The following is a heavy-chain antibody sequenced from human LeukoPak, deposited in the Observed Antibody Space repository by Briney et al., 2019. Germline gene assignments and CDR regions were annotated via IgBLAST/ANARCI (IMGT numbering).Heavy chain of an antibody. CDR1: GFTVSSYG. CDR3: ARGPRNSSSYQYFRD. Sequence: GGSLRLSCAASGFTVSSYGMNWLRQAPGKGLEWVSSISSSSAYIYFADSVKGRFTISRDNAKNSLSLQMNSLRADDTAVYHCARGPRNSSSYQYFRDWGQGTLVTVSP. V-gene: IGHV3-21*06. D-gene: IGHD6-13*01. J-gene: IGHJ1*01. CDR2: ISSSSAYI.